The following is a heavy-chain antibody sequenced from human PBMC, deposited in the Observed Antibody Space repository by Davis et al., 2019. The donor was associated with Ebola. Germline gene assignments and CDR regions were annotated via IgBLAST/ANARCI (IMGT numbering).Heavy chain of an antibody. CDR2: IYYSGST. CDR3: ARRGRARGMDV. V-gene: IGHV4-59*08. J-gene: IGHJ6*02. CDR1: GGSFSGYY. Sequence: MPSETLSLTCAVYGGSFSGYYWSWIRQHPGKGLEWIGYIYYSGSTNYNPSLKSRVTISVDTSKNQFSLKLSSVTAADTAVYYCARRGRARGMDVWGQGTTVTVSS.